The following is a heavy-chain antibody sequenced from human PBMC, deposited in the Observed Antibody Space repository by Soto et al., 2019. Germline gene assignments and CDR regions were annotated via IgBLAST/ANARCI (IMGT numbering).Heavy chain of an antibody. Sequence: GESLKISCAASGFTFSSYAMSWVRQAPGKGLEWVSAISGSGGSTYYADSVKGRFTISRDNSKNTLYLQMNSLRAEDTAVYYCAKDHSSGCSGGSCFSYANGQFDYWGQGTLVTVSS. CDR2: ISGSGGST. CDR3: AKDHSSGCSGGSCFSYANGQFDY. D-gene: IGHD2-15*01. J-gene: IGHJ4*02. V-gene: IGHV3-23*01. CDR1: GFTFSSYA.